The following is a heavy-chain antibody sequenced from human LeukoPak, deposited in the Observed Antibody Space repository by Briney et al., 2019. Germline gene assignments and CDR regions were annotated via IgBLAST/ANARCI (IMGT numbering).Heavy chain of an antibody. Sequence: SETQSLTCAVYGGSFSGYYWSWIRQPPGKGLEWIGEINHSGSTNYNPSLKSRVTISVDTSKNQFSLKLSSVTAADTAVYYCAREPLGYCSSTSCYYFDYWGQGTLVTVSS. CDR3: AREPLGYCSSTSCYYFDY. V-gene: IGHV4-34*01. J-gene: IGHJ4*02. CDR2: INHSGST. CDR1: GGSFSGYY. D-gene: IGHD2-2*01.